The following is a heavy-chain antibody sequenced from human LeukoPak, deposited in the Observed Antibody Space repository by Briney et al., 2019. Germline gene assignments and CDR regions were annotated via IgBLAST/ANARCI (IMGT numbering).Heavy chain of an antibody. CDR2: ISGSGGST. Sequence: GGSLRLSCAASGFTFSSYAMSWVRQAPGKGLEWVSAISGSGGSTYYADSVKGRFTISRDNSKNTLYLQMNSLRAGDTAVYYCAGPVEGAKGTDWGQGTLVTVSS. CDR3: AGPVEGAKGTD. D-gene: IGHD1-26*01. CDR1: GFTFSSYA. J-gene: IGHJ4*02. V-gene: IGHV3-23*01.